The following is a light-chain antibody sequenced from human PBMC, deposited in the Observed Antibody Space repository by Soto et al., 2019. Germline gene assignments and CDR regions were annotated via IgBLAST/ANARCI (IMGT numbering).Light chain of an antibody. V-gene: IGKV3-20*01. CDR2: GAA. CDR1: QSVSTNF. CDR3: LQYGRTSCT. J-gene: IGKJ1*01. Sequence: EIVLTQSPGTLSLSPGEGATLSCRASQSVSTNFFAWYQQKPGQARRLLIYGAATRATGIPDRVSGSGSGTDFILTISSLEPEDFAVYYCLQYGRTSCTLGQGNKVELK.